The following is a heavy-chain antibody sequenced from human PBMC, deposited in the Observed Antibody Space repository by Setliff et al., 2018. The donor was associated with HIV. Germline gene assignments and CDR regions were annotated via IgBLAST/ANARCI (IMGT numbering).Heavy chain of an antibody. CDR3: AIVLENSGSDY. Sequence: PGGSLRLSCASSGFTFSSYSMHWIRQTPDNGLEWVAVISYDGNSQYYTDSVKGRFTISRDNAKNSLYLQMNSLRAEDTAIYYCAIVLENSGSDYWGQGTLVTVSS. D-gene: IGHD6-19*01. CDR2: ISYDGNSQ. CDR1: GFTFSSYS. V-gene: IGHV3-30*03. J-gene: IGHJ4*02.